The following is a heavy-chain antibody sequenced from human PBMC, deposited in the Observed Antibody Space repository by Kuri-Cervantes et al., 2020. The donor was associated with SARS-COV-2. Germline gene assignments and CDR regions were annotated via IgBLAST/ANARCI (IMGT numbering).Heavy chain of an antibody. D-gene: IGHD3-3*01. CDR1: GFTLSSYA. CDR2: ISSNGGST. CDR3: VKVTTYYDFWSGYSYGMDV. J-gene: IGHJ6*02. V-gene: IGHV3-64D*08. Sequence: GESLKISCSASGFTLSSYAMHWVRQAPGKGLEYVSAISSNGGSTYYADSVKGRFTISRDNSKNTLYLQMSSLRAEDTAVYYCVKVTTYYDFWSGYSYGMDVWGQGTTVTVSS.